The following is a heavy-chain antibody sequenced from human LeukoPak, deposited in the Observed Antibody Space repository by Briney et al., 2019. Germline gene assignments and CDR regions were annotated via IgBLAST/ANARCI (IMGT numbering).Heavy chain of an antibody. V-gene: IGHV4-34*01. J-gene: IGHJ4*02. CDR3: ARGPQDYYYDSSGYGY. D-gene: IGHD3-22*01. Sequence: KTSETLSLTCAVSGYSISSGYYWSWIRQPPGKGLEWIGEINHSGSTNYNPSLKSRVTISVDTSKNQFSLKLSSVTAADTAVYYCARGPQDYYYDSSGYGYWGQGTLVTVSS. CDR1: GYSISSGYY. CDR2: INHSGST.